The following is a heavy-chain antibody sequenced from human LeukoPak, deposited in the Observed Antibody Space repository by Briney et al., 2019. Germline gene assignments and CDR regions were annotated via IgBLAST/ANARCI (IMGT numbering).Heavy chain of an antibody. CDR3: ARIPVGGNRAFDI. Sequence: PGGSLRLSCAASGFTLSSYWTHWVRQGPEKGLVWVSRINDHGSSTDYADSVKGRFTISRDNGKNTLYLQMNSLRAEDTAVYYCARIPVGGNRAFDIWGQGTMVTVSS. CDR1: GFTLSSYW. D-gene: IGHD6-19*01. V-gene: IGHV3-74*01. CDR2: INDHGSST. J-gene: IGHJ3*02.